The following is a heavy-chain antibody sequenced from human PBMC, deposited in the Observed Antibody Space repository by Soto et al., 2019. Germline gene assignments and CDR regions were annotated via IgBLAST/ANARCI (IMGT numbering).Heavy chain of an antibody. CDR1: GFSFSDYE. Sequence: GGSLRLSCAASGFSFSDYEMNWVRQTPGKGLEWLSYISSSGGTIKYADSVKGRFTISRDNAKNSLYLQMHGLRADDTAVYYCARDAFEIYYKFGLDVWGQGTPVTVSS. V-gene: IGHV3-48*03. CDR3: ARDAFEIYYKFGLDV. CDR2: ISSSGGTI. J-gene: IGHJ6*02. D-gene: IGHD3-10*01.